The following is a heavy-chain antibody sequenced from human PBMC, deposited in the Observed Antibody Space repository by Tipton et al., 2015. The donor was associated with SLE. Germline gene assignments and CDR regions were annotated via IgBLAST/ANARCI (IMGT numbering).Heavy chain of an antibody. CDR2: INGANGYT. Sequence: QLVQSGPEVKKPGASVKVSCKASGYTFIGYAVHWVRQAPGHGLEWMGWINGANGYTRYLQKFQGRVTFTRDTSASTAYMELRSLTPDDTGVYYCAKLGFQYYSMDVWGKGTTVTVSS. CDR1: GYTFIGYA. J-gene: IGHJ6*03. V-gene: IGHV1-3*01. D-gene: IGHD1-26*01. CDR3: AKLGFQYYSMDV.